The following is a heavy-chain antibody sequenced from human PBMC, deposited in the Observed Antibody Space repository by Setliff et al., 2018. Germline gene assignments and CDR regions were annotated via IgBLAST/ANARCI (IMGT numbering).Heavy chain of an antibody. J-gene: IGHJ4*02. Sequence: SETLSLTCAAYGGTFSDYYWTLIRQPPGKGLEWIGEINHRGSTNYNPSLKSRATISIDTSKDQFSLKLISMSAADTAVYFCARGRNIAARLLDSWGQGALVTVSS. CDR1: GGTFSDYY. CDR3: ARGRNIAARLLDS. D-gene: IGHD6-6*01. CDR2: INHRGST. V-gene: IGHV4-34*01.